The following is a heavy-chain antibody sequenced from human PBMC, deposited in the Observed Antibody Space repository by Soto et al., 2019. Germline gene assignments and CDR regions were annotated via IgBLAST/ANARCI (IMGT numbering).Heavy chain of an antibody. V-gene: IGHV3-11*01. CDR3: ARAGADYDFWSGYYMDV. Sequence: GGSLRLSCAASGFTFDNYAMSWVRQAPGKGLEWVSNISGSGSSIYYADSVKGRFTISRDNAKNSLYLQMNSLRAEDTAVYYCARAGADYDFWSGYYMDVWGKGTTVTVSS. D-gene: IGHD3-3*01. CDR1: GFTFDNYA. J-gene: IGHJ6*03. CDR2: ISGSGSSI.